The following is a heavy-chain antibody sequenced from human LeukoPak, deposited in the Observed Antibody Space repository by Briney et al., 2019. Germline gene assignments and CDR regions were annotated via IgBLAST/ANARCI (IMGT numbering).Heavy chain of an antibody. CDR3: ARGIVVVPAAIDLPYYFAY. D-gene: IGHD2-2*01. CDR1: GFTFSSYS. V-gene: IGHV3-21*01. CDR2: IFSRSSYI. J-gene: IGHJ4*02. Sequence: GGSLRLSCAASGFTFSSYSMNWVRQAPGKGLEWVSSIFSRSSYIYYADSVKGRFTISRDNAKNSLYLQMNSLRAEDTAVYYCARGIVVVPAAIDLPYYFAYWGQGTPVTIHS.